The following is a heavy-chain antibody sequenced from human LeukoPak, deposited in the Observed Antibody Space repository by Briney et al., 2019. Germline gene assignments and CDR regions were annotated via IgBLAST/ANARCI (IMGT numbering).Heavy chain of an antibody. D-gene: IGHD3-10*01. CDR3: ARARITMVRGDPVGRNWFHP. V-gene: IGHV1-2*02. Sequence: ASVKVSCKASGYTFTGYYMHWVRQAPGQGLEWMGWINPNSGGTNYAQQFQGRVTMTRDTSNSTAYMELSRLRSDDTAVYYCARARITMVRGDPVGRNWFHPWGQGTLVSVSS. J-gene: IGHJ5*02. CDR1: GYTFTGYY. CDR2: INPNSGGT.